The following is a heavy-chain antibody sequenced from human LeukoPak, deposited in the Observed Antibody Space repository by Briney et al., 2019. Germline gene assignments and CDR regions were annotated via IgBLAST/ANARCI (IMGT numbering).Heavy chain of an antibody. Sequence: GGSRTLSCTACGFTFKLHAMTWLRQSPGKGLEWVSGIVCSGDGTHYTHPVKGRFTISRDNSKNTLYQQMNSLRAEDTAVYYCAKDRGPYVGIENNWFDPWGQGTLVIVSS. V-gene: IGHV3-23*01. D-gene: IGHD3-10*02. CDR2: IVCSGDGT. CDR1: GFTFKLHA. CDR3: AKDRGPYVGIENNWFDP. J-gene: IGHJ5*02.